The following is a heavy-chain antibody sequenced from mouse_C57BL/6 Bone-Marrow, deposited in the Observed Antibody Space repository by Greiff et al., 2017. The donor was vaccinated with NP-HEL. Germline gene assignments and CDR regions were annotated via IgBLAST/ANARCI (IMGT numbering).Heavy chain of an antibody. CDR2: IDPNSGGT. Sequence: QVHVKQSGAELVKPGASVKLSCKASGYTFTSYWMHWVKQRPGRGLEWIGRIDPNSGGTKYNEKFKSKATLTVDKPSSTAYMQLSSLTSEDSAVYYCARGYYGNFYAMDYWGQGTSVTVSS. J-gene: IGHJ4*01. CDR3: ARGYYGNFYAMDY. D-gene: IGHD2-1*01. CDR1: GYTFTSYW. V-gene: IGHV1-72*01.